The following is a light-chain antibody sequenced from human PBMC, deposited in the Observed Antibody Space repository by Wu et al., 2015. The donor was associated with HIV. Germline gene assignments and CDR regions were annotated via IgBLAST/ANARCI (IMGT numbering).Light chain of an antibody. CDR1: QGITNY. CDR3: QKYNTAPWT. J-gene: IGKJ1*01. V-gene: IGKV1-27*01. CDR2: AAS. Sequence: DIQMTQSPSSLSASVGDRVTITCRASQGITNYLAWYQQKPGKVPKVLIYAASTLQSGAPPRFSGSGSGTDFTLTISSLQPEDVATYYCQKYNTAPWTFGQGPRWKSN.